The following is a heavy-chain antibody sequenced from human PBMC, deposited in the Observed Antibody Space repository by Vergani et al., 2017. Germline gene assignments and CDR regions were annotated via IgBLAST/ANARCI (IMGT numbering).Heavy chain of an antibody. CDR2: TWYDGNNK. Sequence: QVLLLESGGGVVQPGRSLRLSCAASGFTFNQYGMHWVRQAPGKGLEWVAVTWYDGNNKQSADSVKGRFTISRNNSKSTMYLQMNSLRDEDTGVYYCARDLRLLYNRFDPWGQGTLVTVSS. D-gene: IGHD1-14*01. J-gene: IGHJ5*02. V-gene: IGHV3-33*01. CDR1: GFTFNQYG. CDR3: ARDLRLLYNRFDP.